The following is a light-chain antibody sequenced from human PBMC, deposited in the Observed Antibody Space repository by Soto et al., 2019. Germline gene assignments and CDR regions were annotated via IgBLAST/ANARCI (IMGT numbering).Light chain of an antibody. V-gene: IGLV1-40*01. Sequence: QSVLTQPPSVSGAPGQRVTISCTGSSSNIGAGYDVHWYQQLPGTAPKLLIYGNSNRPSGVPDRFSGSKSGTSASLAITGLQAEDEADHYCQSYDSSLSGSNVVVGGGTKLTVL. CDR3: QSYDSSLSGSNVV. CDR1: SSNIGAGYD. CDR2: GNS. J-gene: IGLJ2*01.